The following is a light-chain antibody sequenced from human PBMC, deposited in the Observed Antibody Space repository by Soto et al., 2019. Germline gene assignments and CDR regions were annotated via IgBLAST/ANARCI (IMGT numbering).Light chain of an antibody. V-gene: IGKV1-5*01. CDR1: QSIRHY. CDR2: GAS. Sequence: DIQMTQSPPTMSASVGDRVTITCRASQSIRHYLAWYQQMPGKAPKLLIYGASTLQSGVPSWCSGSGAGTEFTPTISILQPDDFGNYFCQHNNSYSQTFGQGTKVEIK. J-gene: IGKJ1*01. CDR3: QHNNSYSQT.